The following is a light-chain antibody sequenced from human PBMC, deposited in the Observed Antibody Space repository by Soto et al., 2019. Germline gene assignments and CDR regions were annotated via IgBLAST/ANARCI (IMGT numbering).Light chain of an antibody. V-gene: IGKV1-9*01. CDR3: QQLHSYPIT. CDR1: QDMSTY. Sequence: DIQLTQSPSFLSASVGDRVTISCRASQDMSTYVAWYQQEPGEAPKLLIYGASTLRSGVPSRFSGSESGAVFTLTISSLQPEDFATYYCQQLHSYPITFGQGTRLEIK. J-gene: IGKJ5*01. CDR2: GAS.